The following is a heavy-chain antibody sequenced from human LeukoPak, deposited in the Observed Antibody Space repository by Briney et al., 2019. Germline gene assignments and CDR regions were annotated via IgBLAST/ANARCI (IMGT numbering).Heavy chain of an antibody. CDR1: GGSFSGYY. J-gene: IGHJ4*02. CDR3: ASGVGYYFDY. CDR2: INHSGST. V-gene: IGHV4-34*01. Sequence: SETLSLTCAVYGGSFSGYYWSWIRQPPGKGLEWIGEINHSGSTNYNPSLKSRVTISVDTSKNQFSLKLSSVTAADTAVYYCASGVGYYFDYWGQGTLVTVSS.